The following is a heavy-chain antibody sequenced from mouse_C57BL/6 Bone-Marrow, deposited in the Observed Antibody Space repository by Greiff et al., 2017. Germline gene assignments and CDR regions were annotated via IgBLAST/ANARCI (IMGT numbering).Heavy chain of an antibody. V-gene: IGHV1-81*01. CDR2: IYPRSGNT. CDR1: GYTFTSYG. D-gene: IGHD1-1*01. Sequence: VQLQQSGAELARPGASVKLSCKASGYTFTSYGISWVKQRTGQGLEWIGEIYPRSGNTYYNEKFKGKATLTADKSSSTAYMEPRSLTSEDSAVYFCARNYYGSSPWFAYWGQGTLVTVSA. J-gene: IGHJ3*01. CDR3: ARNYYGSSPWFAY.